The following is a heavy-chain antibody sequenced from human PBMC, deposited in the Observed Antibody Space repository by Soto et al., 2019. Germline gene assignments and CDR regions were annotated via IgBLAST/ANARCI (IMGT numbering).Heavy chain of an antibody. CDR3: ARGGYCSSSSCYGAFDI. Sequence: QVQLQESGPGLVKPSQTLSLTCTVSGGSISSGGYYWSWIRQLPGKGLEWIGYIYYSGSTYYNPSLKCRVTIALDTSRNQFSLKLSSETAADTAVYYCARGGYCSSSSCYGAFDIWGQGTMVTVSS. CDR2: IYYSGST. V-gene: IGHV4-31*03. J-gene: IGHJ3*02. CDR1: GGSISSGGYY. D-gene: IGHD2-2*01.